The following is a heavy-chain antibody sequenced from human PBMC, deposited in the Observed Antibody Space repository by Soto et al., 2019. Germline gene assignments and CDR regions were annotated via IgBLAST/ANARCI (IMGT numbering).Heavy chain of an antibody. V-gene: IGHV1-18*01. CDR3: AGDLHGDPYY. D-gene: IGHD4-17*01. J-gene: IGHJ4*02. CDR1: GYTFTSYG. Sequence: QVQLVQSGAEVKKPGASVKVSCKASGYTFTSYGISWVRQAPGQGLEWMGWISAYNGNTNYAQKLQXXVXMXXDTSTSTAYMELRSLRSDDTAVYYCAGDLHGDPYYWGQGTLVTVSS. CDR2: ISAYNGNT.